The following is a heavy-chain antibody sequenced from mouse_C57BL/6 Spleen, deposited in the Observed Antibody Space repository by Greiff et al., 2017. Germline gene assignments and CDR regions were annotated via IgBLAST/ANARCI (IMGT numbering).Heavy chain of an antibody. CDR1: GFTFSSYA. V-gene: IGHV5-4*01. Sequence: EVQLVESGGGLVKPGGSLKLSCAASGFTFSSYAMSWVRQTPEKRLEWVATISDGGSYTYYPDNVKGRFTISRDNAKNNLYLQMSHLKSEDTAMYYCARDRRRPGAMDYWGQGTSVTVSS. CDR3: ARDRRRPGAMDY. D-gene: IGHD2-12*01. CDR2: ISDGGSYT. J-gene: IGHJ4*01.